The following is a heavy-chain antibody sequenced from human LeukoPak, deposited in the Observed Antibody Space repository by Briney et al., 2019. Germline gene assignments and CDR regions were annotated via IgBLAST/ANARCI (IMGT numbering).Heavy chain of an antibody. V-gene: IGHV7-4-1*02. CDR2: INTNTGNP. Sequence: ASVKASCKASGYTFTSYAMNWVRQAPGQGLEWMGWINTNTGNPTYAQGFTGRFVFSLDTSVSTAYLQISSLKAEDTAVYYCARDKSDYDYVWGSYRYSPHFDYWGQGTLVTVSS. CDR1: GYTFTSYA. D-gene: IGHD3-16*02. CDR3: ARDKSDYDYVWGSYRYSPHFDY. J-gene: IGHJ4*02.